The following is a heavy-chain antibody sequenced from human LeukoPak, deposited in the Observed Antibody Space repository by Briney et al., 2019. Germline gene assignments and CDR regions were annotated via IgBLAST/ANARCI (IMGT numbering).Heavy chain of an antibody. D-gene: IGHD5-24*01. J-gene: IGHJ4*02. CDR2: IYSGGST. CDR3: ARTIEMATIGYFDY. CDR1: EFSVGSNY. V-gene: IGHV3-66*01. Sequence: GGSLRLSCAASEFSVGSNYMTWVRQAPGKGLEWVSLIYSGGSTYYADSVKGRFTISRDNAKNSLYLQMNSLRAGDTAVYYCARTIEMATIGYFDYWGQGTLVTVSS.